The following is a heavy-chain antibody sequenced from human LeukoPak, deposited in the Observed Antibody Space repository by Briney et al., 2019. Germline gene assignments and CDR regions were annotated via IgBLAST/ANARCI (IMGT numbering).Heavy chain of an antibody. CDR1: GGSISSYY. V-gene: IGHV4-4*07. Sequence: PSETLSLTCTVSGGSISSYYWSWIRQPAGKGLEWIGHIYSTGSTDYNPSLKSRVTMSVDTSKNLFSLNLTSVTAADTAVYSCARGSPSSNYYYYMDIRGKGTTVTVSS. J-gene: IGHJ6*03. CDR3: ARGSPSSNYYYYMDI. CDR2: IYSTGST.